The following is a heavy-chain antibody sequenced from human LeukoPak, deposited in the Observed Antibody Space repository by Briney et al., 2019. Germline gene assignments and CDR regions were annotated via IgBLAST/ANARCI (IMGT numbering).Heavy chain of an antibody. Sequence: ASVKVSCKASGYTFTSYGISWVRQAPGQGLEWMGWISAYNGNTNYAQKLQGRVTMTTDTSTSTAYMELRSLRSEDTAVYYCARGDYGDHGRSGWFDPWGQGTLVTVSS. CDR2: ISAYNGNT. J-gene: IGHJ5*02. CDR1: GYTFTSYG. V-gene: IGHV1-18*04. D-gene: IGHD4-17*01. CDR3: ARGDYGDHGRSGWFDP.